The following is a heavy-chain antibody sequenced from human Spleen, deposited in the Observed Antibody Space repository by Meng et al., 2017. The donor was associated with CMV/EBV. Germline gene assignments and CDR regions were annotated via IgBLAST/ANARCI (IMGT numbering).Heavy chain of an antibody. CDR3: ARTTTVVRGDFDY. J-gene: IGHJ4*02. CDR1: GYSFTSYW. V-gene: IGHV5-51*01. D-gene: IGHD4-23*01. Sequence: GGSLRLSCKGSGYSFTSYWIGWVRQMPGKGLEWMGIIYPGDSDTRYSPSFQGQVTISADKSISTAYLQWSSLKASDTAMYYCARTTTVVRGDFDYWGQGTLVTAPQ. CDR2: IYPGDSDT.